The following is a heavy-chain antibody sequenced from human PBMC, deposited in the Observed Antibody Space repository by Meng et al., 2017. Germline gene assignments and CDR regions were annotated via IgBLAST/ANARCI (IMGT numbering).Heavy chain of an antibody. J-gene: IGHJ5*02. D-gene: IGHD3-22*01. V-gene: IGHV1-69*08. Sequence: VHVEASGAEVKYHGESVKVSCKAPAGPFGTSSISCVRQAPGQGLELMGRIIHILERANYAQKFQGRVTITADKSTNTAYMELSSLRSEDTAVYFCARVNDTGVNWFDPRGQGTLVTVSS. CDR3: ARVNDTGVNWFDP. CDR1: AGPFGTSS. CDR2: IIHILERA.